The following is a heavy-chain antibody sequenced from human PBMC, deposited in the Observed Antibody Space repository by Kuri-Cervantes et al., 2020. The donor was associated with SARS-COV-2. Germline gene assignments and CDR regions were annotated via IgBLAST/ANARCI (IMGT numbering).Heavy chain of an antibody. Sequence: ASVKVSCKASGYTFSAYFLHWVRQAPGQGLEWLGWITPNTGATHYARSFQGSVTMTSDTSTNTVCLELNSLGFEDTAVYYCARELYGLADYWGQGTLVTVSS. D-gene: IGHD3-10*01. CDR2: ITPNTGAT. V-gene: IGHV1-2*02. J-gene: IGHJ4*02. CDR1: GYTFSAYF. CDR3: ARELYGLADY.